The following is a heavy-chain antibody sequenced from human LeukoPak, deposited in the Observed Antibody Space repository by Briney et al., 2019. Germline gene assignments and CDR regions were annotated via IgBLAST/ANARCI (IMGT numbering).Heavy chain of an antibody. J-gene: IGHJ6*02. V-gene: IGHV3-30*03. CDR3: ARDFYYYGMDV. CDR2: ISYDGSNK. Sequence: GGSLRLSCAASGFTFSSYGMHWVRQAPGKGLEWVAVISYDGSNKYYADSVKGRFTISRDNSKNTLYLQMNSLRAEDTAVYYCARDFYYYGMDVWGQGTTVTVSS. CDR1: GFTFSSYG.